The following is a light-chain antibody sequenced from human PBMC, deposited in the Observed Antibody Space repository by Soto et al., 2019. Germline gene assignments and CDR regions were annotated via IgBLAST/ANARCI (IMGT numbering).Light chain of an antibody. V-gene: IGLV7-43*01. Sequence: QAVVTQEPSLTVSPGGTVTLTCASSTGAVTSGYYPNWFQKKPGQAPRALIYNTSRKHSWTPARFSGSLLGDKAALTLSGVQSDDEAEYYCLLSFGGGLWVFGGGTKLTVL. J-gene: IGLJ3*02. CDR2: NTS. CDR3: LLSFGGGLWV. CDR1: TGAVTSGYY.